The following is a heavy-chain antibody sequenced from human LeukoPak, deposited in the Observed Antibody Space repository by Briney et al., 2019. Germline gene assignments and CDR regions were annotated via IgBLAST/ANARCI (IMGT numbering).Heavy chain of an antibody. J-gene: IGHJ4*02. CDR3: AKDVKTRTDLDS. CDR2: ISGGTTST. Sequence: PGGSLRLSCAASGFTFSSYAMSWVRQPPGKGLEWVSVISGGTTSTYYADSVKGRFTISRDNSKNILYLQMNSLRAEDTAVYYCAKDVKTRTDLDSWGQGTLVTVSS. V-gene: IGHV3-23*01. CDR1: GFTFSSYA. D-gene: IGHD1-1*01.